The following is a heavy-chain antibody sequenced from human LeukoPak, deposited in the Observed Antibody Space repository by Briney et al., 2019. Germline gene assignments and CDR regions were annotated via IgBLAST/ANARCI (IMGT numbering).Heavy chain of an antibody. Sequence: PGGSLRLSCAASGFTFSSYWMHWVRQAPGKGRVWVSRINTDGSSTSYADSVKGRFTISRDNAKNTLCLQMNSLRAEDTAVYYCAREGSGSYYIPPFDYWGQGTLVTVSS. CDR3: AREGSGSYYIPPFDY. CDR1: GFTFSSYW. V-gene: IGHV3-74*01. D-gene: IGHD3-10*01. J-gene: IGHJ4*02. CDR2: INTDGSST.